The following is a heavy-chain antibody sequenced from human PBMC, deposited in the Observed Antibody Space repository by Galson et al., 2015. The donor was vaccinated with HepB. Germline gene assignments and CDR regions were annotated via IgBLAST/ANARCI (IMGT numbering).Heavy chain of an antibody. V-gene: IGHV3-53*04. CDR2: IYSGTRT. D-gene: IGHD6-13*01. Sequence: SLRLSCAASGFTVSSNYMSWVRQAPGKGLEWVSVIYSGTRTKYADSVKGRFTTSRHDSKNTLYLQMNALRVEDTAVYYCARSRAEAGTSSWFDPWGQGTLVTVSS. CDR3: ARSRAEAGTSSWFDP. CDR1: GFTVSSNY. J-gene: IGHJ5*02.